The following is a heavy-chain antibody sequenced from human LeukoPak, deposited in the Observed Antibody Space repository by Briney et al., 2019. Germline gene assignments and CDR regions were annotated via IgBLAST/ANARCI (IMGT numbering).Heavy chain of an antibody. CDR3: AREGSGGRAIRIQSAFDV. V-gene: IGHV1-46*01. CDR2: INPSGGST. Sequence: ASVKVSCKASGYTFTTYYIHWVRQAPGHGLEWMGIINPSGGSTSYTQKFQGRVTVTSNSSTSTVYMELSSLRSEDTAVYYCAREGSGGRAIRIQSAFDVWGQGTMVTVSS. J-gene: IGHJ3*01. D-gene: IGHD2-15*01. CDR1: GYTFTTYY.